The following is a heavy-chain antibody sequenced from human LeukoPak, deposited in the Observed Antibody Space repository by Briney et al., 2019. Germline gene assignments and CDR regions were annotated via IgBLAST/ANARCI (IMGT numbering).Heavy chain of an antibody. D-gene: IGHD3/OR15-3a*01. Sequence: ASEKVSCKASGYTFTTYYVHWVRQAPGQGLEWMGIINPTGGSTVYAHNFQGRVTMTRDTSTSTGYMDLSSLRSEDTAVYYCARDPSGDFWSGPGYWGQGTLVAVSS. CDR3: ARDPSGDFWSGPGY. CDR1: GYTFTTYY. J-gene: IGHJ4*02. V-gene: IGHV1-46*01. CDR2: INPTGGST.